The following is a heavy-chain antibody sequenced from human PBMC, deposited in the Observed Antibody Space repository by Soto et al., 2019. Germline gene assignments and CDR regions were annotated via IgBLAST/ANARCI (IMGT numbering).Heavy chain of an antibody. J-gene: IGHJ4*02. CDR3: AKDDFTDRGDDYFDY. D-gene: IGHD2-21*02. Sequence: GGSLRLSCAASGFSFTNFAMSWVRQAPGKGLEWVAGIGASGDITWYADSVKGRLSISRDNSKNTLYLQLNGLRFEDTAVYYCAKDDFTDRGDDYFDYWGPGT. V-gene: IGHV3-23*01. CDR1: GFSFTNFA. CDR2: IGASGDIT.